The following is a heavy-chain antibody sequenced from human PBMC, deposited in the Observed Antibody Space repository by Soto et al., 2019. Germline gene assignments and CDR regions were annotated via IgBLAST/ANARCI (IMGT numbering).Heavy chain of an antibody. CDR3: ARAKQYCSSSSCYYYFYMDV. CDR2: NSGISSTI. V-gene: IGHV3-48*01. Sequence: GGSLRLSCAASGFTFSNYSMNWVRQAPGKGLEWVSYNSGISSTIYYADSVKGRFTVSRDNAKNSLYLQMNSLRAEDTAVYYCARAKQYCSSSSCYYYFYMDVWGKGTTVTVSS. CDR1: GFTFSNYS. J-gene: IGHJ6*03. D-gene: IGHD2-2*01.